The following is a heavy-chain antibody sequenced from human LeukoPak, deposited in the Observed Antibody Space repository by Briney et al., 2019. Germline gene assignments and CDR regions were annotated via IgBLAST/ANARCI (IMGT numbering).Heavy chain of an antibody. CDR1: GGSFSSHY. Sequence: SETLSLTCAVYGGSFSSHYWSWIRQPPGKGLEWIGEINHSGSTNYNPSLKSRVSISVDTSKNQFSLKLSSVTAADTAVYYCARQNVLTGYYLFDYWGQGTLVTVSS. CDR2: INHSGST. J-gene: IGHJ4*02. CDR3: ARQNVLTGYYLFDY. D-gene: IGHD3-9*01. V-gene: IGHV4-34*01.